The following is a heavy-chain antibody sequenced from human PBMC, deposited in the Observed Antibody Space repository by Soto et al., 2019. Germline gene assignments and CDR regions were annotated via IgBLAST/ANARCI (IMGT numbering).Heavy chain of an antibody. CDR1: GGSISSSNW. CDR3: ARDLVRITLVRGRSTGDDY. D-gene: IGHD3-10*01. Sequence: QVQLQESGPGLVKPSGTLSLTCAVSGGSISSSNWWSWVRQPPGKGLEWIGEIYHSGSTNYNPSLKSRVTISVDKSKHQCSLKLSSVTAADTAVYYCARDLVRITLVRGRSTGDDYWGQGTLVTVSS. J-gene: IGHJ4*02. CDR2: IYHSGST. V-gene: IGHV4-4*02.